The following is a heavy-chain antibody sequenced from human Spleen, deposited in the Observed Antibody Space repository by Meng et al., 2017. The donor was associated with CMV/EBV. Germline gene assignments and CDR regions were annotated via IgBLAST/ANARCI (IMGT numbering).Heavy chain of an antibody. D-gene: IGHD2-21*01. Sequence: GESLKISCAASGFTFSSYGMHWVRQAPGKGLEWVSAISGSGGSTYYADSVKGRFTISRDNSKNTLYLQMNSLRAEDTAVYYCARVQLCGGDCVTYYYYGMDVWGQGTTVTVSS. CDR1: GFTFSSYG. J-gene: IGHJ6*02. CDR3: ARVQLCGGDCVTYYYYGMDV. CDR2: ISGSGGST. V-gene: IGHV3-23*01.